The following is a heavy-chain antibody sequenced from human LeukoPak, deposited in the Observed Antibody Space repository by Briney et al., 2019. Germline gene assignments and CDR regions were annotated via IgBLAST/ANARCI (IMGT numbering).Heavy chain of an antibody. CDR3: ALGGTAMAPIDY. CDR2: ISSSSSYI. V-gene: IGHV3-21*01. CDR1: GFTFSSYS. Sequence: PGGSLRLSCAASGFTFSSYSMNWVRQAPGKGLEWVSSISSSSSYIYYADSVKSGFTTSRDNAKKSLYLQIKRLRAEDTAVYGSALGGTAMAPIDYWGQGTLVTVSS. J-gene: IGHJ4*02. D-gene: IGHD5-18*01.